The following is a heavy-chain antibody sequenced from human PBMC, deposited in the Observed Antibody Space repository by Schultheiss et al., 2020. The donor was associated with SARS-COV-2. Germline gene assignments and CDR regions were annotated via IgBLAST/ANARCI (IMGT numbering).Heavy chain of an antibody. V-gene: IGHV3-30*03. J-gene: IGHJ4*02. D-gene: IGHD1-26*01. Sequence: GGSLRLSCAASGFTFSSYSMNWVRQAPGKGLEWVAVISYDGSNTYYADSVKGRFTISRDNSKNTLYLQINSLRVEDTAVYYCARAPQGGNFDYWGQGTLVTVSS. CDR3: ARAPQGGNFDY. CDR2: ISYDGSNT. CDR1: GFTFSSYS.